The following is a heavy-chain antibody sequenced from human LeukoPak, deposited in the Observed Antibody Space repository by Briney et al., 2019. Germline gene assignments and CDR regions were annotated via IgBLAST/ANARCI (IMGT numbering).Heavy chain of an antibody. CDR2: ISYDGSNK. Sequence: PGGSLRLSCAASGFTFSSYGMHWVRQAPGKGLEWVAVISYDGSNKYYADSVKGRFTISRDNSKNTLSLQMNSLRAEDTAVYYCARELPPLEKYYFDYWGQGTLVTVSS. J-gene: IGHJ4*02. D-gene: IGHD3-3*01. CDR1: GFTFSSYG. CDR3: ARELPPLEKYYFDY. V-gene: IGHV3-30*03.